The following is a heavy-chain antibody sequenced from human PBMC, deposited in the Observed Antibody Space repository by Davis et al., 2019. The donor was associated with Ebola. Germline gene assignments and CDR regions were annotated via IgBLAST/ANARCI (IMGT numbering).Heavy chain of an antibody. D-gene: IGHD6-13*01. J-gene: IGHJ4*02. CDR2: IRSNPYGRTT. CDR1: GFTFGEYA. Sequence: GGSLRLSCTASGFTFGEYAMSWFRQAPGKGLEWVGFIRSNPYGRTTEYAASVKGRFTISRDDSKNTLYLQMSNLRAEDTALYYCARDQFGVEEQPSFFDYWSQGTLVTVSS. CDR3: ARDQFGVEEQPSFFDY. V-gene: IGHV3-49*03.